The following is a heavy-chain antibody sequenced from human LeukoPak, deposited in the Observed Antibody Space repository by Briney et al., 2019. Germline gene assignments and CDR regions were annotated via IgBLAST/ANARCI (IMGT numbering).Heavy chain of an antibody. J-gene: IGHJ4*02. V-gene: IGHV1-3*01. CDR3: ARGVGYSSSPLNLDY. D-gene: IGHD6-13*01. CDR1: GYTFTSYA. CDR2: INAGNGNT. Sequence: ASVKVSCKASGYTFTSYAMHWVRQAPGQRLEWMGWINAGNGNTKYSQKFQGRVTITRDTSASTAYMELSSLRSEDTAVYYCARGVGYSSSPLNLDYWGQGTLVTVSS.